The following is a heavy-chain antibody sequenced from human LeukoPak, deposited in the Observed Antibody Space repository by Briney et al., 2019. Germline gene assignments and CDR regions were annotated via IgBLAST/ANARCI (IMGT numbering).Heavy chain of an antibody. CDR2: IYPGDSDT. J-gene: IGHJ6*03. CDR1: RYSFTSYW. Sequence: GESLKISCQASRYSFTSYWIGWVRQRPGKGLEWMGIIYPGDSDTRYSPSFQGQVTISVDKSVSTAYLQWSSLKASDTAIYYCARRVARGFSSTSKTYYMDVWGKGTTVTVSS. V-gene: IGHV5-51*01. CDR3: ARRVARGFSSTSKTYYMDV. D-gene: IGHD6-13*01.